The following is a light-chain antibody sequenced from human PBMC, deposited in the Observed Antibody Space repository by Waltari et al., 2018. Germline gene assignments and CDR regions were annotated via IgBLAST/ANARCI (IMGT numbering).Light chain of an antibody. Sequence: DIVMTQSPDSLAVSLGERAPINCKSNQSVLSRSNNRNYLAWYQQRPGQPPKKLIYWASTRESGVPDRISGSGSGTDFTLTISSLQADDVAVYYCQQYYSTPWTFGQGTKVEIK. CDR3: QQYYSTPWT. V-gene: IGKV4-1*01. CDR2: WAS. J-gene: IGKJ1*01. CDR1: QSVLSRSNNRNY.